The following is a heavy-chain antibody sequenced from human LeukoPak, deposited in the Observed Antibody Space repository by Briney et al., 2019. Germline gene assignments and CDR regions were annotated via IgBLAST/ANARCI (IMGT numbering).Heavy chain of an antibody. J-gene: IGHJ3*02. V-gene: IGHV3-33*01. Sequence: PGRSLRLSCVASGFTFRSNGIHWVRQAPGKGLEWVAYIWHDGTNEHYADSVKGRFTISIDNSDNTVHLQMNSLRAEDTALYYCVRDLYCSGSTCYRAFDIWGQGTMVTVSS. CDR2: IWHDGTNE. CDR3: VRDLYCSGSTCYRAFDI. D-gene: IGHD2-15*01. CDR1: GFTFRSNG.